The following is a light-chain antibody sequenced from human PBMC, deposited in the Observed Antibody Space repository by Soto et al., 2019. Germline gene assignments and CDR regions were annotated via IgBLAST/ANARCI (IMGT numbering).Light chain of an antibody. Sequence: QSVLTQPPSVSGAPGQRVTISCTGSSSNIGAGYDVHWYQQLPGTAPKLLINGNSNRPSGVPDRFSGSKSGTSASLAITGLQAEDEADYYCQSYDRSLSAVFGGGTKVTDL. V-gene: IGLV1-40*01. CDR1: SSNIGAGYD. CDR2: GNS. CDR3: QSYDRSLSAV. J-gene: IGLJ2*01.